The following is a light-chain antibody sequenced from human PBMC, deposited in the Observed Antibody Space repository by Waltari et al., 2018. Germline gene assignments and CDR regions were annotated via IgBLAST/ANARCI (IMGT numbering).Light chain of an antibody. V-gene: IGLV3-21*04. CDR1: NIGSKS. CDR3: LVWHSTIDHQGV. Sequence: SYVVTQSPSVSVAPGETARITCGGDNIGSKSVHWYQQRPGQAPVLVISYDSDRPSGIPGRFSGSNSGNTATLTRSWVEAEDEADYYCLVWHSTIDHQGVFGGGTKLTVL. CDR2: YDS. J-gene: IGLJ2*01.